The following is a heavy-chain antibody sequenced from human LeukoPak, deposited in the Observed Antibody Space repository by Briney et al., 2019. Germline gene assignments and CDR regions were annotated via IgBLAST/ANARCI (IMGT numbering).Heavy chain of an antibody. Sequence: TSETLSLTCTVSGYSISSDYYRGWIRQPPGKGLEWIGSIYHTGTTYYNASLKSRVTISVDTSKNQFSLKLSSVTAADTAVYYCARDRDSIAVAGTKDYWGQGTLVTVSS. V-gene: IGHV4-38-2*02. D-gene: IGHD6-19*01. CDR1: GYSISSDYY. J-gene: IGHJ4*02. CDR3: ARDRDSIAVAGTKDY. CDR2: IYHTGTT.